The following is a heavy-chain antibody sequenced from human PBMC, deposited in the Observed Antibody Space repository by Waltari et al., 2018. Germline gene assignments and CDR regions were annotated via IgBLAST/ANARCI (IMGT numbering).Heavy chain of an antibody. CDR1: GYSISSGYY. V-gene: IGHV4-38-2*01. CDR3: ARVPLGTYSSPLFDY. J-gene: IGHJ4*02. D-gene: IGHD6-19*01. Sequence: QVQLQESGPGLVKPSETLSLTCAVSGYSISSGYYWAWIRQPPGKGLEWIGSIYHSGSTYYNPSLKSRVTISVDTSKNQFSLKLSSVTAADTAVYYCARVPLGTYSSPLFDYWGQGTLVTVSS. CDR2: IYHSGST.